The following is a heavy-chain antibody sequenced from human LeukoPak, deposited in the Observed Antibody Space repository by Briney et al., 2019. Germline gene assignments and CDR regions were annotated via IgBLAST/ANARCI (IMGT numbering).Heavy chain of an antibody. CDR3: ARLGYCSSTSCFQH. D-gene: IGHD2-2*01. CDR1: GYIFTDYY. V-gene: IGHV1-2*02. Sequence: ASVKVSCKASGYIFTDYYMHWVRQAPGQGLEWMGWINPNSGGTNYAQKFQGRVTMTRDTSISTAYMELSRLRSDDTAVYYCARLGYCSSTSCFQHWGQGTLVTVSS. J-gene: IGHJ1*01. CDR2: INPNSGGT.